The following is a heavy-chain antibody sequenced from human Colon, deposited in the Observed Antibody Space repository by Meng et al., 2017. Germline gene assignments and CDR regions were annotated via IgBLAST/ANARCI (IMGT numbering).Heavy chain of an antibody. CDR3: AKDLRVVVPTSIMGLCDY. Sequence: VQLVESGGGVVQPGRSLRLSCTASGCTFSNYGMHWVRQAPGKGLEWVAVISYDGSNKYYADSVKGRFTISRDNSKNTLYLQMNSLGTEDTAVYYCAKDLRVVVPTSIMGLCDYWGQGTLVTVSS. D-gene: IGHD2-2*01. CDR1: GCTFSNYG. J-gene: IGHJ4*02. V-gene: IGHV3-30*18. CDR2: ISYDGSNK.